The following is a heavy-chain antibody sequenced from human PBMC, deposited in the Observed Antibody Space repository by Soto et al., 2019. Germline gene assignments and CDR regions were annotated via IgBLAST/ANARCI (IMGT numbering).Heavy chain of an antibody. CDR3: AAPRTDGYKVPDLSTYYYYGLDV. J-gene: IGHJ6*02. Sequence: ASVKVSCKASGGSFSTYAISWVRQAPGQGLEWMGGIIPIFGTPNYAQKFQGRVTITADRSTSTAYLELNSLRSEDTAVYYCAAPRTDGYKVPDLSTYYYYGLDVWGQGTTVTVSS. V-gene: IGHV1-69*06. CDR1: GGSFSTYA. CDR2: IIPIFGTP. D-gene: IGHD5-12*01.